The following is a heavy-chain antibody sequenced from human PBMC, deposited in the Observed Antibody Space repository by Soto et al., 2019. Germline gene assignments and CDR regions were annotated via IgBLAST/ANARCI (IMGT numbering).Heavy chain of an antibody. V-gene: IGHV1-8*01. CDR1: GYTFTSYD. CDR2: MNPNSGNT. CDR3: ARSTNDYGDRH. J-gene: IGHJ4*02. D-gene: IGHD4-17*01. Sequence: QVQLVQSGAEVKKPGASVKVSCKASGYTFTSYDINWVRQATGQGLEWMGWMNPNSGNTGYARKFQGRVTMTSNTSISTAYLELSSLSSEDTAVYYCARSTNDYGDRHWGQGTLVTVSS.